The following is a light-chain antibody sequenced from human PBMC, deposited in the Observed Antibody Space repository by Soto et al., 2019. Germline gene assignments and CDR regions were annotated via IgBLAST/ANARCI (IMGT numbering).Light chain of an antibody. Sequence: QSALTQPASVSGSPGQSITISCTGTSSDVGTYNYVSWYQQHPGKAPKLIIYEVSNRPSGVSLRFSASKSGNTASLTISGLQAEDEADYYCSSYTTSDTGVFGGGTKLTVL. CDR1: SSDVGTYNY. CDR2: EVS. CDR3: SSYTTSDTGV. V-gene: IGLV2-14*01. J-gene: IGLJ3*02.